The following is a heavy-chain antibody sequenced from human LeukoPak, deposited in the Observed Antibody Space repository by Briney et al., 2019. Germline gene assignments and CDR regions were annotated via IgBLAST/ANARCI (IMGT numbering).Heavy chain of an antibody. V-gene: IGHV1-18*01. Sequence: ASMKVSCKTSDYPLGTSGIRWVRQAPGQGLEWMGWIRPDNGKTDYPHKFQDRVTMTTDTTTSTAYLELRSLTSDDTAVYYCARDGPLGYFQDWGQGTLVTVSS. J-gene: IGHJ1*01. CDR1: DYPLGTSG. D-gene: IGHD3-10*01. CDR2: IRPDNGKT. CDR3: ARDGPLGYFQD.